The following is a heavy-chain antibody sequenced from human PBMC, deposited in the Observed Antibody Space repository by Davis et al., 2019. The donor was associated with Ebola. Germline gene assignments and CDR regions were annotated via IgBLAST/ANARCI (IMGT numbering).Heavy chain of an antibody. V-gene: IGHV4-39*07. D-gene: IGHD3-10*01. CDR3: ARDPTYGSGSYFDY. Sequence: SETLSLTCTVSGGSISSYYWGWIRQPPGKGLEWIGSIYYSGSTNYNPSLKSRVTISVDTSKNQFSLKLSSVTAADTAVYYCARDPTYGSGSYFDYWGQGTLVTVSS. J-gene: IGHJ4*02. CDR1: GGSISSYY. CDR2: IYYSGST.